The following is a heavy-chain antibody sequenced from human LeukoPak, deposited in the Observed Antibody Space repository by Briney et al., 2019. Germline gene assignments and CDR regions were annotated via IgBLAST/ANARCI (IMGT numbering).Heavy chain of an antibody. CDR1: GLTFSSHW. V-gene: IGHV3-74*01. CDR3: VRVGTDSIGSYPDY. D-gene: IGHD3-22*01. J-gene: IGHJ4*02. CDR2: ITNDGSST. Sequence: GGSLRLSCAASGLTFSSHWMHWVRQAPGKGLVWVSRITNDGSSTTYADSVKGRFTISRDNTKNMLYLQMNSLSAEDTAIYYCVRVGTDSIGSYPDYWGQGTLVTVTS.